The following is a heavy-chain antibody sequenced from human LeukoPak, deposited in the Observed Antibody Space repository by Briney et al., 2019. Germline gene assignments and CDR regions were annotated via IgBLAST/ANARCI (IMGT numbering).Heavy chain of an antibody. V-gene: IGHV1-18*01. J-gene: IGHJ6*03. CDR2: ISAYNGNT. D-gene: IGHD3-3*01. CDR3: AREGLPTGITIFGVVIPGLEREPMDV. CDR1: GYTFTSYG. Sequence: ASVKVSCKASGYTFTSYGISWVRQAPGQGLEWMGWISAYNGNTNYAQKLQGRVTMTTDTSASTAYMELSSLRSEDTAVYYCAREGLPTGITIFGVVIPGLEREPMDVWGKGTTVTVSS.